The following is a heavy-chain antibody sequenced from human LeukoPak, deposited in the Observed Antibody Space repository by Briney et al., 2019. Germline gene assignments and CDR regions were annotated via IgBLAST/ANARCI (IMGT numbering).Heavy chain of an antibody. D-gene: IGHD3-10*01. Sequence: VASVKVSCKASGGTFSSYAISWVRQAPGQGLEGMGWINPYNCHTNYGQKFQAGVTMTTDTSTSTAYLELRSLRFDDTAVYYCGRGGRAIDYWGQGTLVTVSS. CDR1: GGTFSSYA. CDR2: INPYNCHT. J-gene: IGHJ4*02. V-gene: IGHV1-18*01. CDR3: GRGGRAIDY.